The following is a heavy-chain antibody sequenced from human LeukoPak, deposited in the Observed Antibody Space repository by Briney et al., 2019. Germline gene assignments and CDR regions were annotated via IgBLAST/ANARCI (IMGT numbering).Heavy chain of an antibody. CDR3: ARRGYYYDSSGYYYVRFFFDY. D-gene: IGHD3-22*01. J-gene: IGHJ4*02. CDR2: INPNSGGT. CDR1: GYTFTGYY. Sequence: ASVKVSCKASGYTFTGYYMHWVRQAPGQGLEWMGWINPNSGGTNYAQKFQGRVTMTRDTSISTAYMELSRLRSDDTAVYYCARRGYYYDSSGYYYVRFFFDYWGQGTLVTVSS. V-gene: IGHV1-2*02.